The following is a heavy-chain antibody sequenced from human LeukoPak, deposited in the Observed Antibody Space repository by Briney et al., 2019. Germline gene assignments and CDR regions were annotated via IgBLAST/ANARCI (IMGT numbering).Heavy chain of an antibody. CDR2: IKAGNGDT. CDR1: GYIFTKYV. Sequence: ASVKVSCKASGYIFTKYVVHWVRQAPGQRPEWMGWIKAGNGDTKYSQNFQDRLTITRDTSASTVYMELSSLTSGETALYYCTRDDCGDTCYPGGYRGQGTLVTVSS. J-gene: IGHJ4*02. CDR3: TRDDCGDTCYPGGY. V-gene: IGHV1-3*01. D-gene: IGHD2-21*01.